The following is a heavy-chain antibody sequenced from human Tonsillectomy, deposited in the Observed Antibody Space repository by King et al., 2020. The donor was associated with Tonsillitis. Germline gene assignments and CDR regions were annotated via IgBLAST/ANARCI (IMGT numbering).Heavy chain of an antibody. CDR2: IDPSDSYT. CDR1: GYSFTSYW. Sequence: QLVQSGAEVKKPGGSLRISCKGSGYSFTSYWISWVRQMPGKGLEWMGRIDPSDSYTNYSPSFQGHVTISADKSISTAYLQWSSLKASDTAMYYCARLYGSGSYSRGESWFDPWGQGTLVTVSS. D-gene: IGHD3-10*01. V-gene: IGHV5-10-1*03. J-gene: IGHJ5*02. CDR3: ARLYGSGSYSRGESWFDP.